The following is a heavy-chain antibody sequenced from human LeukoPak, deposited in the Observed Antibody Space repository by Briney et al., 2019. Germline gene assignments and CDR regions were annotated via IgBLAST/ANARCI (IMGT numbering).Heavy chain of an antibody. J-gene: IGHJ4*02. V-gene: IGHV3-33*06. CDR2: IWYDGSDK. CDR1: GFTFSSYG. D-gene: IGHD3-10*01. CDR3: ANYGPFDY. Sequence: PGGSLRLSCAASGFTFSSYGMHWARQAPGKGLEWVAVIWYDGSDKYYADSVKGRFTISRDNSKNTLYLQMNSLRAEDTAVYYCANYGPFDYWGQGTLVTVSS.